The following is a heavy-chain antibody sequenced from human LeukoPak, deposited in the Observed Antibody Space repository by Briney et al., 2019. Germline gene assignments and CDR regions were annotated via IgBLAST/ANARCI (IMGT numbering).Heavy chain of an antibody. D-gene: IGHD3-3*01. J-gene: IGHJ4*02. CDR1: GYTFTSYG. CDR2: ISAYNGNT. V-gene: IGHV1-18*01. CDR3: ARDPNSALTIFGGTLFDY. Sequence: ASVKVSCKASGYTFTSYGISWVRQAPGQGLEWMGWISAYNGNTNYAQKLQGRVTMTTYTSTSTAYMELRSLISDDTAVYYCARDPNSALTIFGGTLFDYWGQGTLVTVSS.